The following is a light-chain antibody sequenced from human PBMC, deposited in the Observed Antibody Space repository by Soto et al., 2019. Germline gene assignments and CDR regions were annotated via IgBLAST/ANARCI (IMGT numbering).Light chain of an antibody. V-gene: IGKV4-1*01. CDR1: QSVLYSSNNKNY. CDR3: QQFNSYPIT. J-gene: IGKJ5*01. CDR2: WAS. Sequence: DIVMTQSPESLAVSLGERATINCKSSQSVLYSSNNKNYLNWYQQKPGQPPKLLIYWASIRESGVPDRFSGSGSGTDFTLTISSLQPEDFATYYCQQFNSYPITFGQGTRLEIK.